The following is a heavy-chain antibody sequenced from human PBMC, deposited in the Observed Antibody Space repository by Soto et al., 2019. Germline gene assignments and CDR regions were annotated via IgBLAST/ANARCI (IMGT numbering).Heavy chain of an antibody. CDR2: IIPISGTT. V-gene: IGHV1-69*01. CDR1: GGTFRSYA. D-gene: IGHD4-17*01. J-gene: IGHJ6*02. Sequence: QVQLVQSGAEVKKPGSSVKVSCKASGGTFRSYAISWVRQAPAQGLGWMGGIIPISGTTNSAQNFQGRVTIPAAGSSSTVYMELSSLTSDDTAVYYCAGKDYGDSPRYYYYYYGMDVWGQGTTVTVSS. CDR3: AGKDYGDSPRYYYYYYGMDV.